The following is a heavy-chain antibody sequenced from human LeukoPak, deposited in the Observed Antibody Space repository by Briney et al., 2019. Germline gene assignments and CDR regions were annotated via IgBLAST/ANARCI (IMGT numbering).Heavy chain of an antibody. D-gene: IGHD3-10*01. CDR2: INPSGGST. J-gene: IGHJ4*02. V-gene: IGHV1-46*01. CDR3: ARSSDYYGSGSYSKTFDY. CDR1: GYTFTSYY. Sequence: ASVKVSCKASGYTFTSYYMHWVRQAPGQGLEWMGIINPSGGSTSYAQKLQGRVTMTTDTSTSTAYMELRSLRSDDTAVYYCARSSDYYGSGSYSKTFDYWGQGTLVTVSS.